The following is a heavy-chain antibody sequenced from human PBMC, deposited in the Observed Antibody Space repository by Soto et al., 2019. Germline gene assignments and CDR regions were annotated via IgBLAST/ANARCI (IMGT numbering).Heavy chain of an antibody. D-gene: IGHD3-10*01. CDR1: GGTFSIYA. V-gene: IGHV1-69*13. CDR3: ARAIEPYYYGSGSYQPYYYYGMDV. Sequence: SVKVSCKASGGTFSIYAISWVLQAPGQGLEWMGGIIPIFGTANYAQKFQGRVTITADESTSTAYMELSSLRSEDTAVYYCARAIEPYYYGSGSYQPYYYYGMDVWGQGTTVTVSS. J-gene: IGHJ6*02. CDR2: IIPIFGTA.